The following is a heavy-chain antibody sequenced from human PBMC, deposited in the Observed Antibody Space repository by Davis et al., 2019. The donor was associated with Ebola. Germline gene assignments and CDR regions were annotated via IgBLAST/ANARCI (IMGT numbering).Heavy chain of an antibody. J-gene: IGHJ4*02. D-gene: IGHD4-17*01. CDR3: ARAGFYGDYSFDY. CDR2: VSHSEREK. Sequence: PGGSLRLSCAASGFTFRNYAMHWVRQAPGKGLEWVAVVSHSEREKFYADSVKGRFTVSRDNAKNSLFLQMNSLRAEDTAVYFCARAGFYGDYSFDYWGQGTLVSVSS. CDR1: GFTFRNYA. V-gene: IGHV3-30*04.